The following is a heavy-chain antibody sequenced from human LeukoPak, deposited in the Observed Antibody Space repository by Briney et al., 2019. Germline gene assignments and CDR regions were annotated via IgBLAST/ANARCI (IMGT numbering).Heavy chain of an antibody. CDR3: ARREQWLPGDY. J-gene: IGHJ4*02. CDR2: ISGSGGST. Sequence: PGGSLRLSCAASGFTFSNYVMSWVRQAPGKGLEWVSSISGSGGSTYYADSMKGCFTISRDNAKSSLFLQMDSLRVEDTALYYCARREQWLPGDYWGQGTLVTVSS. V-gene: IGHV3-23*01. D-gene: IGHD6-19*01. CDR1: GFTFSNYV.